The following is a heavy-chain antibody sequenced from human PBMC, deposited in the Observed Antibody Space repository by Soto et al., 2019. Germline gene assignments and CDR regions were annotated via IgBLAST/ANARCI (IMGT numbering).Heavy chain of an antibody. V-gene: IGHV3-30-3*01. CDR2: ISYDGSNK. Sequence: GGSLRLSCAASGFTFSSYAMHWVRQAPGKGLEWVAVISYDGSNKYYADSVKGRFTISRDNSKNTLYLQMNSLRAEDTAVYYCARDDSSGWNYYYYGMDVWGQGTTVTVSS. D-gene: IGHD6-19*01. CDR1: GFTFSSYA. CDR3: ARDDSSGWNYYYYGMDV. J-gene: IGHJ6*02.